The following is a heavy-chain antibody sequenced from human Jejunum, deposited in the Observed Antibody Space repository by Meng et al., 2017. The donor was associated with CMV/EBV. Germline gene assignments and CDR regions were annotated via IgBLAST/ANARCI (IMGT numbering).Heavy chain of an antibody. V-gene: IGHV3-66*02. D-gene: IGHD2-8*01. CDR3: ARGRLTGYFDY. Sequence: CAASGFTVSSSYMGWARQAPGKGLEWVSIIYTGGSTYYADSVKGRFTSSRDNSKNTLYLQMNSLRAEDTAVYYCARGRLTGYFDYWGQGTLGTVSS. J-gene: IGHJ4*02. CDR2: IYTGGST. CDR1: GFTVSSSY.